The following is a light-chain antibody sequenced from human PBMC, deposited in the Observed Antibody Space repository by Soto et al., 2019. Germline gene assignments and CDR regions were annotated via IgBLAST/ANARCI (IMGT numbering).Light chain of an antibody. CDR3: QKYSSAPPIA. V-gene: IGKV1-27*01. J-gene: IGKJ5*01. Sequence: DIQMTQSPSSLSASVGDRVTITCRASQGIANNLAWFQQKPGKFPKLLIYAASTLQSGVPSRFSGSGSGTDFTLTISSLQPEDVATYYCQKYSSAPPIAFGQGTRLDIK. CDR1: QGIANN. CDR2: AAS.